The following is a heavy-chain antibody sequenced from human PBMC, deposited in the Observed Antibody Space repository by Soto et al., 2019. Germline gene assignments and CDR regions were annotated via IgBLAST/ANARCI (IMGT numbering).Heavy chain of an antibody. V-gene: IGHV4-30-4*01. CDR1: GSSMSSGDYY. D-gene: IGHD3-10*01. Sequence: QVQLQESGPGLMRPSQTLSLTCTVSGSSMSSGDYYWSGIRQPPGKGLEWIGYIYFNGNTYYNLSLKSRITISVDMSKNQFSLKLSSVTAADTAVYYCARDSGGSGSYGMDVWGQGTTVTVSS. J-gene: IGHJ6*02. CDR3: ARDSGGSGSYGMDV. CDR2: IYFNGNT.